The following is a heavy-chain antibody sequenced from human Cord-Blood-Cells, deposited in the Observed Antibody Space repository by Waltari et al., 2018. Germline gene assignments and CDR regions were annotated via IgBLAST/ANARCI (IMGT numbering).Heavy chain of an antibody. CDR3: ARLPTHCGGDCYSLYYFDY. D-gene: IGHD2-21*02. J-gene: IGHJ4*02. CDR1: GGSFSGYY. CDR2: INHSGST. Sequence: QVQLQQWGAGLLKPSETLSLTCAVYGGSFSGYYWSWIRQPPGKGLEWIGEINHSGSTNYKPSLKSRVTISVDTAKNQFSLKLSSVTAADTAVYYCARLPTHCGGDCYSLYYFDYWGQGTLVTVSS. V-gene: IGHV4-34*01.